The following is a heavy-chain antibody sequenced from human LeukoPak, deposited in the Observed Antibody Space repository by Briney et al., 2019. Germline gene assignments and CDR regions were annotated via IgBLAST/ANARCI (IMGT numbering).Heavy chain of an antibody. CDR3: VRSLFSAADF. CDR2: ISSSSSYI. CDR1: GFTFSSYG. D-gene: IGHD2-15*01. Sequence: GGSLRLSCAASGFTFSSYGMNWVRQAPGKGLEWVSSISSSSSYIYYADSVKGRFTISRDNAKNSLYLQMNSLRAEDTAVYYCVRSLFSAADFWGQGTLVTVSS. J-gene: IGHJ4*02. V-gene: IGHV3-21*01.